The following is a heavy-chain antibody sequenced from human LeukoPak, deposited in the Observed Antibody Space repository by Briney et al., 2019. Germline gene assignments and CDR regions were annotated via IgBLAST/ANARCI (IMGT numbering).Heavy chain of an antibody. J-gene: IGHJ4*02. Sequence: GGSLRLSCAASGLTYSIYGMHWVRQAPGKGLEWVAVIWNDGSNKYYADSVKGRFTISRDNSKNTLYLQMNSLRAEDTAVYSCAARDYYGPDYWGQGTLVTVSS. CDR2: IWNDGSNK. CDR3: AARDYYGPDY. CDR1: GLTYSIYG. D-gene: IGHD3-10*01. V-gene: IGHV3-33*01.